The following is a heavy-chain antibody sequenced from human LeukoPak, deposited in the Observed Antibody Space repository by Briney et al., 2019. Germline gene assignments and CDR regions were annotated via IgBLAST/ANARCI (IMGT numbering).Heavy chain of an antibody. CDR2: ISSSSSYI. CDR1: GFTFSSYS. Sequence: TGGCLRLSCAASGFTFSSYSMNWVRQAPGKGLEWVSSISSSSSYIYYADSVKGRFTISRDNAKNSLYLQMNSLRAEDTAVYYCARRIAVAGLDYWGQGTLVTVSS. D-gene: IGHD6-19*01. J-gene: IGHJ4*02. CDR3: ARRIAVAGLDY. V-gene: IGHV3-21*01.